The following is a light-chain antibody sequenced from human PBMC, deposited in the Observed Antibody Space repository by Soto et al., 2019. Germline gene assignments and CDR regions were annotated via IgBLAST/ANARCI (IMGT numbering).Light chain of an antibody. CDR3: QQYNNWRGYT. Sequence: EIVMTQSPATLSVAPGERATLSSRASQSVSSNFAWYQQKPGQAPRLLIYGASTKANGIPARFSGSGSGTEFTLTVSSLQSEDFAVYYCQQYNNWRGYTFGQGTKLEI. J-gene: IGKJ2*01. CDR2: GAS. V-gene: IGKV3-15*01. CDR1: QSVSSN.